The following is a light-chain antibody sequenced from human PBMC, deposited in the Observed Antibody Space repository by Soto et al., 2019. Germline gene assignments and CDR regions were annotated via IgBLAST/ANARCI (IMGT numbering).Light chain of an antibody. Sequence: EIVLTQSPGTQSLSPEETATLSCRANQTIGSQYLFWYQQKPGQAPRLLIYGASNRATGIPDRFSGSGSGTDFTLTISRLEPEDFAVYYCHQYSSAPYTFGQGTNLEIK. V-gene: IGKV3-20*01. CDR2: GAS. CDR3: HQYSSAPYT. CDR1: QTIGSQY. J-gene: IGKJ2*01.